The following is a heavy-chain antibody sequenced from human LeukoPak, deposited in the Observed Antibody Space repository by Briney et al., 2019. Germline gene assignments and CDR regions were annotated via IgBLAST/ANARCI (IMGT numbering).Heavy chain of an antibody. CDR1: GGTFSSYA. Sequence: SVKVSCKASGGTFSSYAISWVRQAPGQGLEWMGGIIPIFGTANYAQKFQGRATITADESTSTAYMELSSLRSEDTAVYYCARGPSYPVERGYYYYGMDVWGQGTTVTVSS. V-gene: IGHV1-69*13. CDR3: ARGPSYPVERGYYYYGMDV. CDR2: IIPIFGTA. D-gene: IGHD5-24*01. J-gene: IGHJ6*02.